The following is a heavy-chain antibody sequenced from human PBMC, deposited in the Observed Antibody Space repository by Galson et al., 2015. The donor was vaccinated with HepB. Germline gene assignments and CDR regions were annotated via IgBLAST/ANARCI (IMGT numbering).Heavy chain of an antibody. D-gene: IGHD6-13*01. CDR3: ARDLSPYISSWREFFY. J-gene: IGHJ4*02. CDR1: GYTFTVYY. V-gene: IGHV1-2*02. CDR2: INPNSGGT. Sequence: SVKVSCKASGYTFTVYYMHWVRQAPGQGLEWMGWINPNSGGTHYAQKFQGRVTMARDTSISTAYMELSRLRSDDTAVYYCARDLSPYISSWREFFYWGQGTLVTVSS.